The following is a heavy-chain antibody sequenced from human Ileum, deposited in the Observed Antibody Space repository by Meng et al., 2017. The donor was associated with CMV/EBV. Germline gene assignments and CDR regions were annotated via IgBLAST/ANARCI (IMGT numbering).Heavy chain of an antibody. Sequence: GESLKISCAASGFTFRSYSMNWVRQAPGKGLEWVSSISGSSSYIYYADSVKGRFTISRDNAKNSLYLHMNSLRAEDTAVYYCARHVTTRRGRGVAGYYYYGMDVWGQGTTVTVSS. V-gene: IGHV3-21*01. D-gene: IGHD4-11*01. CDR3: ARHVTTRRGRGVAGYYYYGMDV. J-gene: IGHJ6*02. CDR2: ISGSSSYI. CDR1: GFTFRSYS.